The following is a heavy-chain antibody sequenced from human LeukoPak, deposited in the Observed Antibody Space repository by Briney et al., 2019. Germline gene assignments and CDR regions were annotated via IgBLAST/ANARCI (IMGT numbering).Heavy chain of an antibody. CDR2: IYQSGST. CDR1: GASISSTNW. D-gene: IGHD3-3*01. V-gene: IGHV4-4*02. Sequence: KPSGTLSLTCAVSGASISSTNWWNWVRQPPGKGLEWIGEIYQSGSTNYIPSLKSRVTVSVDTSKNQFSLRLTSVTAADTAVYYCARQTYDGYFDYWGQGTLVTVSS. J-gene: IGHJ4*02. CDR3: ARQTYDGYFDY.